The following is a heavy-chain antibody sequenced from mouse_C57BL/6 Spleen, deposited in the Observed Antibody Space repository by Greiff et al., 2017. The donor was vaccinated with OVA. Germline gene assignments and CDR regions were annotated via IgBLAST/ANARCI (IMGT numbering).Heavy chain of an antibody. D-gene: IGHD2-2*01. CDR1: GFTFSDYG. CDR2: ISSGSSTI. CDR3: ARMVTTGGYFDY. J-gene: IGHJ2*01. V-gene: IGHV5-17*01. Sequence: EVNVVESGGGLVKPGGSLKLSCAASGFTFSDYGMHWVRQAPVKGLEWVAYISSGSSTIYYADTVKGRFTISRNNAKNTLFLQMTSLRSEDTAMYYCARMVTTGGYFDYWGQGTTLTVSS.